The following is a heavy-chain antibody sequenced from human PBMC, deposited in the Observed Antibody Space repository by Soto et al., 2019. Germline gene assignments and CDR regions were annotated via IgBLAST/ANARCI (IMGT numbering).Heavy chain of an antibody. J-gene: IGHJ6*02. CDR2: IEPSDSYT. D-gene: IGHD1-26*01. CDR1: GDSFTSYW. CDR3: ASGRPRANRNYYYYGMEI. Sequence: ESRKVSCKGSGDSFTSYWISWVRQMPGKGLEWMGRIEPSDSYTNYSASFQGHVTISSDKSISTAYLQWSRLTASDTAIYYCASGRPRANRNYYYYGMEIWRQGPTVNVSS. V-gene: IGHV5-10-1*01.